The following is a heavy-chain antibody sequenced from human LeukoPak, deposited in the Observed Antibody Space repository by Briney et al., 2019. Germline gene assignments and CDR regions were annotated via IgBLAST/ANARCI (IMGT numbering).Heavy chain of an antibody. D-gene: IGHD3-22*01. Sequence: ASVKVSCKASGYTFTGYYMHWVRQAPGQGIERMGWIKPNSGGTNYAQKFQGRVTMTRDTSISTAYMELSRLRSDDTAVYYCARKYYYDSSGYVFYYWGQGTLVTVSS. CDR3: ARKYYYDSSGYVFYY. V-gene: IGHV1-2*02. J-gene: IGHJ4*02. CDR1: GYTFTGYY. CDR2: IKPNSGGT.